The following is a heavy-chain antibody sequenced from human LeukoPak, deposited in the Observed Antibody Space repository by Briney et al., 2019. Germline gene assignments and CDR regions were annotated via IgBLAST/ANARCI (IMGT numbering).Heavy chain of an antibody. CDR1: GGSISSGGYY. CDR2: IYYSGST. J-gene: IGHJ4*02. D-gene: IGHD3-22*01. CDR3: ARGLDSYYYDSSGYVSDY. Sequence: SETLSLTCTVSGGSISSGGYYWSWIRQPPGKGLEWIGYIYYSGSTYYNPSLKSRVTISVDTSKNQFSLKLSSVTAADTAVYYCARGLDSYYYDSSGYVSDYWGQGTLVTVSS. V-gene: IGHV4-30-4*01.